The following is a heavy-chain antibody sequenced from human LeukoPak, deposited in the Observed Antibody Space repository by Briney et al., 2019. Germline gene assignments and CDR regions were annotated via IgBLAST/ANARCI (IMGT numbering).Heavy chain of an antibody. CDR2: IYSGGST. CDR1: GFTVSSNY. D-gene: IGHD1-26*01. CDR3: ASHRGSGYFDY. V-gene: IGHV3-53*01. Sequence: GGSLRLSCAASGFTVSSNYLSWVHQAPGKGLEWVSVIYSGGSTYYADSVKGRFTISRDNSKNTLYLQMNSLRAEDTAVYYCASHRGSGYFDYWGQGTLVTVSS. J-gene: IGHJ4*02.